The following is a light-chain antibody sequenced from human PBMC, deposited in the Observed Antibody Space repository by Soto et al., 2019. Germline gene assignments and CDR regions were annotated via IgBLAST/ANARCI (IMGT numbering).Light chain of an antibody. CDR3: QVRDVWPS. CDR2: DAS. J-gene: IGKJ1*01. CDR1: QSVSTS. Sequence: IVLTQSPVTLALSPGESAALSCRASQSVSTSLAWYQHKPGQAPRLFIYDASKRAPGIPARFTGSGSGTDFTLTISSLEPEDIAVYCWQVRDVWPSFGQGTKVEIK. V-gene: IGKV3-11*01.